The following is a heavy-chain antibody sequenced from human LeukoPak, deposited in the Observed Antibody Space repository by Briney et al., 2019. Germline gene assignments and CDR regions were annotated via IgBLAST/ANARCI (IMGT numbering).Heavy chain of an antibody. D-gene: IGHD3/OR15-3a*01. Sequence: GGSLRLSCAASGFTFSSHWMHWVRQAPGKGLVWVSRINSDGSSTTYADSVKGRFTISRDNAKNTLYLQMNSLRAEDTAVYYCARYDDVWTARRKRAGFDYWGHGTLVTVSS. CDR3: ARYDDVWTARRKRAGFDY. CDR1: GFTFSSHW. CDR2: INSDGSST. V-gene: IGHV3-74*01. J-gene: IGHJ4*01.